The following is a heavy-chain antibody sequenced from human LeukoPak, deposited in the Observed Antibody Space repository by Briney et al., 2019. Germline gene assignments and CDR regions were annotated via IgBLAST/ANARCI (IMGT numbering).Heavy chain of an antibody. CDR2: ISYDGSNK. V-gene: IGHV3-30*04. CDR1: GFTFSSYA. CDR3: WNLYFDY. Sequence: GRSLRLSCAASGFTFSSYAMHWVRQAPGKGLEWVAVISYDGSNKYYADSVKGRFTISRDNSKNTLYLQMNSLRAEDTAVYYCWNLYFDYWGQGTLVTVSS. D-gene: IGHD1-7*01. J-gene: IGHJ4*02.